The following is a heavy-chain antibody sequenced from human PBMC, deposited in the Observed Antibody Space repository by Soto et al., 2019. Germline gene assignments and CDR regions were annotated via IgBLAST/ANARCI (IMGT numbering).Heavy chain of an antibody. D-gene: IGHD1-1*01. J-gene: IGHJ4*03. CDR2: IYYSGST. CDR3: ARHLGTTIVATFDY. CDR1: GGSISSGDYY. V-gene: IGHV4-61*08. Sequence: LSLTCSVSGGSISSGDYYWSWIRQPPGKGLEWIGYIYYSGSTNYNPSLKSRVTISVDTSKNQLSLKLNSMTAADTAVYYCARHLGTTIVATFDYWGQGTLVTVSS.